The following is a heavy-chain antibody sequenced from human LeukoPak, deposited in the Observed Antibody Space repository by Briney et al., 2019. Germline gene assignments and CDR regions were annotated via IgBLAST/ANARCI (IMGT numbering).Heavy chain of an antibody. CDR2: IYPGYSDT. Sequence: ESLKISCKGSGYSFTSYWIGLVRQMPGKGLELIWSIYPGYSDTRYSPSFQCQVTISADKSISNAYLEWSSLKASDTAMYYCARHAGGPNWFDPWGQGALVTVSS. J-gene: IGHJ5*02. V-gene: IGHV5-51*01. CDR3: ARHAGGPNWFDP. D-gene: IGHD3-16*01. CDR1: GYSFTSYW.